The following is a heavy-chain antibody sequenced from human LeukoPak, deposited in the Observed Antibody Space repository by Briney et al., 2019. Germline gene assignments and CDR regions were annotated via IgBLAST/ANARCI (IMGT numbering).Heavy chain of an antibody. CDR2: ISYDGSNK. Sequence: GGSLRLSCAASGFTFSSYAMHWVRQAPGKGLEWVAVISYDGSNKYYADSVKGRFTISRDNSKNTLYLQMNSLRAEDTAVYYCASCKATALAFDYWGQGTLVTVSS. CDR1: GFTFSSYA. J-gene: IGHJ4*02. CDR3: ASCKATALAFDY. V-gene: IGHV3-30-3*01. D-gene: IGHD5-12*01.